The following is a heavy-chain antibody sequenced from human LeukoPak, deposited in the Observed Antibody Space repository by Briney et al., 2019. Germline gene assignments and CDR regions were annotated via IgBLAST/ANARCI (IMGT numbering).Heavy chain of an antibody. CDR3: AGRGYRSPYFDY. CDR1: GGSMSSHY. J-gene: IGHJ4*02. Sequence: SETLSLTCTVSGGSMSSHYWGWIRQPPGKGLEWIGYIYFTGSTNYNPSLKSRVTISVDTSKNQFSLKLSSVTAADTAVYYCAGRGYRSPYFDYWGQGTRVTVSS. CDR2: IYFTGST. D-gene: IGHD6-13*01. V-gene: IGHV4-59*08.